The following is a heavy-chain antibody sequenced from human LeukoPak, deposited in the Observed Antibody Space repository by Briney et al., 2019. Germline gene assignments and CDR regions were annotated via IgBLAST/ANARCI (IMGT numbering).Heavy chain of an antibody. Sequence: SETLSLTCTVSGGSISSYFWSWIRQPPGKGLEWIGYIYYSGSTNYNPSLQSRVTISVDTSKNQFSLKLSSVTAADTAVYYCAGHYYDSSGYYYDYWGQGTLVTVSS. CDR2: IYYSGST. CDR1: GGSISSYF. J-gene: IGHJ4*02. V-gene: IGHV4-59*01. D-gene: IGHD3-22*01. CDR3: AGHYYDSSGYYYDY.